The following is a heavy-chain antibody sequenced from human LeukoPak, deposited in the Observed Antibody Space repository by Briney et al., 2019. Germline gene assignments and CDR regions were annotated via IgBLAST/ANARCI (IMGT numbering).Heavy chain of an antibody. Sequence: PGGSLRLSCAASGFIFSNYYMNWIRQAPGKGLEWVSTITSTGVTISYADSVKGRFTMSRDNAKNLLFLQMNSLTAEDTAVYFCARELHSGTWDYYYMDVWGKGTTVTVSS. CDR1: GFIFSNYY. V-gene: IGHV3-11*01. D-gene: IGHD2-15*01. CDR3: ARELHSGTWDYYYMDV. J-gene: IGHJ6*03. CDR2: ITSTGVTI.